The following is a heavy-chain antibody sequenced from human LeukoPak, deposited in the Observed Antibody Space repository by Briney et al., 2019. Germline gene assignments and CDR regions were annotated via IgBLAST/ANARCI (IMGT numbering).Heavy chain of an antibody. J-gene: IGHJ6*02. CDR3: ARESGYDPYYHFGMDV. V-gene: IGHV3-33*01. CDR2: IWYDGSNK. Sequence: GGSLRLSCAASGFTFSSFGLHWVRQAPGKGLEWVAIIWYDGSNKYYGDSVKGRFTISRDNSKNTLYLQMNSLRAEDTAVYYCARESGYDPYYHFGMDVWGRGTTVTVSS. D-gene: IGHD5-12*01. CDR1: GFTFSSFG.